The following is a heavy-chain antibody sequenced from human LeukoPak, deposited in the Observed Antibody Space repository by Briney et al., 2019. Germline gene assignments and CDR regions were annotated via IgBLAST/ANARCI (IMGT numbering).Heavy chain of an antibody. D-gene: IGHD2-15*01. CDR2: IIPIFGTA. Sequence: SVKVSCKASGGTFSSYAISWVRQAPGQGLEWMGGIIPIFGTANYAQKFQGRVTITADKSTSTAYMELSSLRSEDTAVYYCASATLRCSGGSCYEMDVWGKGTTVTVSS. J-gene: IGHJ6*04. CDR3: ASATLRCSGGSCYEMDV. V-gene: IGHV1-69*06. CDR1: GGTFSSYA.